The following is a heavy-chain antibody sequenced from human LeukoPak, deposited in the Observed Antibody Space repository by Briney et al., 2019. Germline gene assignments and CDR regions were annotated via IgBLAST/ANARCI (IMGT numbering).Heavy chain of an antibody. CDR1: GFTVSTNY. CDR2: IYSDGST. Sequence: PGGSLRPSCAPPGFTVSTNYMTWVRQAPGKGLEWVSVIYSDGSTFYADSVKGRFTISRDSSKNTLYLQMNSLRAEDTAVYYCARDPQVSYWGQGALVTVSS. V-gene: IGHV3-53*01. CDR3: ARDPQVSY. J-gene: IGHJ4*02.